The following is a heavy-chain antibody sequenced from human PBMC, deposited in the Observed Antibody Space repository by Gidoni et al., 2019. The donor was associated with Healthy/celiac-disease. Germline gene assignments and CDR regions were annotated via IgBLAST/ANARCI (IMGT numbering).Heavy chain of an antibody. J-gene: IGHJ4*02. D-gene: IGHD4-17*01. Sequence: QVQLVESGGGVVQPGSSLRRSCAASGFPFSSYGMYWVRQAPGKGLEWVAVISYDGSNKYYADSVKGRFTISRDNSKNTLYLQMNSLRAEDTAVYYCARNDYGELNFWDDYWGQGTLVTVSS. V-gene: IGHV3-30*03. CDR2: ISYDGSNK. CDR1: GFPFSSYG. CDR3: ARNDYGELNFWDDY.